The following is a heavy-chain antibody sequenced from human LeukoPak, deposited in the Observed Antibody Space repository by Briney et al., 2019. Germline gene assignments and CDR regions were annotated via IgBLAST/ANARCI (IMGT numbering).Heavy chain of an antibody. V-gene: IGHV4-59*01. D-gene: IGHD6-19*01. J-gene: IGHJ6*02. CDR3: ARGVSSGWQYYYYYGMDV. Sequence: SETLSLTCTVSGGSISSYYWSWIRQPPGKGLEWIGYIYYSGSTNYNPSLKSRVTISVDTSKNQFSLKLSSVTAADTAVYYCARGVSSGWQYYYYYGMDVWGQGTTVTVYS. CDR2: IYYSGST. CDR1: GGSISSYY.